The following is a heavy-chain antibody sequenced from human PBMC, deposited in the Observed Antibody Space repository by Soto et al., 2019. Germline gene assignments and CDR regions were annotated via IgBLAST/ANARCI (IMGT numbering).Heavy chain of an antibody. J-gene: IGHJ4*02. V-gene: IGHV3-7*03. Sequence: LRLSCAASGIIFSTSWMNWVRQAPGKGLEWVANIKQDGSEKYYVDSVEGRFTISRDNAKNSVYLRMNSLRAEDTAVYYCARGRGYSGYFFDCWGQGSLVAVSS. CDR2: IKQDGSEK. CDR3: ARGRGYSGYFFDC. CDR1: GIIFSTSW. D-gene: IGHD5-12*01.